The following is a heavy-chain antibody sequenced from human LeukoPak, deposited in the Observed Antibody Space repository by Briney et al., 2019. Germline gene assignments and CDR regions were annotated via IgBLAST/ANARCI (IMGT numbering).Heavy chain of an antibody. D-gene: IGHD6-19*01. Sequence: SETLSLTCAVYGGSFSGYYWSWIRRPPGKGLEWIGEINHSGSTNYNPSLKSRVTISVDTSKNQFSLKLSSVTAADTAVYYCARGGNSSGVFDYWGQGTLVTVSS. CDR1: GGSFSGYY. J-gene: IGHJ4*02. V-gene: IGHV4-34*01. CDR3: ARGGNSSGVFDY. CDR2: INHSGST.